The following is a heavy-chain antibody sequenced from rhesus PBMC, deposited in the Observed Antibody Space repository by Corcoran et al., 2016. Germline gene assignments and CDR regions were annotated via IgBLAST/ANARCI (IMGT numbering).Heavy chain of an antibody. CDR1: GASISSSYYY. CDR2: ITYSGST. CDR3: ARDQYLDWYGLDS. Sequence: QVQLQESGPGLVKPSETLSLPCAVSGASISSSYYYWSWIRQPPGKGLEWIGYITYSGSTSYNPSLKSRVTISRDTSKNQFSLKLSSMTAADTAVYYCARDQYLDWYGLDSWGQGVVVTVSS. J-gene: IGHJ6*01. V-gene: IGHV4-122*02. D-gene: IGHD3-3*01.